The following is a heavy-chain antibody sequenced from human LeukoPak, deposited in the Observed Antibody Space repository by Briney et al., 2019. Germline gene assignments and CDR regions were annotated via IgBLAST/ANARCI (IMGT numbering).Heavy chain of an antibody. V-gene: IGHV3-23*01. CDR3: AKSVMGIAFDY. CDR2: ISGNAGST. J-gene: IGHJ4*02. D-gene: IGHD2-8*01. Sequence: GGSLRLSCTASGFTLSSYAMSWVRQAPGKGLEWVSLISGNAGSTYYADSVKGRFTISRDNSKNTLYLQMNSLRAEDTAVYYCAKSVMGIAFDYWGQGTLVTVSS. CDR1: GFTLSSYA.